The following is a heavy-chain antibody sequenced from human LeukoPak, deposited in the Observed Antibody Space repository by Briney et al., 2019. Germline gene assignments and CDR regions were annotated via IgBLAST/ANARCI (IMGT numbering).Heavy chain of an antibody. D-gene: IGHD2-2*02. CDR2: INPNSGGT. J-gene: IGHJ4*02. Sequence: ASVKLSCTASGYTFTGYYMHWVRQAPGQGLEWMGWINPNSGGTNYAQKFQGRVTMTRDTSISTAYMELSRLRSDDTAVYYCAIYCSSTSCYKIGDYWGQGTLVTVSS. CDR1: GYTFTGYY. V-gene: IGHV1-2*02. CDR3: AIYCSSTSCYKIGDY.